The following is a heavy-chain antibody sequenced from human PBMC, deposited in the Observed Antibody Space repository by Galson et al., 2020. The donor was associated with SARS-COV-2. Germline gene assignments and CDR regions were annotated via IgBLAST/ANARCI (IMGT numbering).Heavy chain of an antibody. CDR3: ARHAGATNWQKYVDV. V-gene: IGHV5-51*01. CDR1: GYTFANQW. J-gene: IGHJ6*02. CDR2: VHGGDSDV. Sequence: KIGESLKISCQGSGYTFANQWIGWVRPMPRKGPEWMGIVHGGDSDVIYSPAFQGQVSISAPKSINTAYLQWASLKASDTATYLCARHAGATNWQKYVDVWCQGTAVTVSS. D-gene: IGHD1-1*01.